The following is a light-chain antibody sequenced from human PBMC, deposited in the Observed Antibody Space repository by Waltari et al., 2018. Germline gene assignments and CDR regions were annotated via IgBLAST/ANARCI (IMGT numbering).Light chain of an antibody. CDR1: QTVRTTY. CDR3: QQYDISPLT. Sequence: EIVLTQSPGTLPLSPGERATLSCRASQTVRTTYLAWYQQKPGQAPTLLTYGASSRATGIPDRFSGSGSGTDFSLTISSLEPEDFAVYYCQQYDISPLTFGGGTKVEIK. CDR2: GAS. J-gene: IGKJ4*01. V-gene: IGKV3-20*01.